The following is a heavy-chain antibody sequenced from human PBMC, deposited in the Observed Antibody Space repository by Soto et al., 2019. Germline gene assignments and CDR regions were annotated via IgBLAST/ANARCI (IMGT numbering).Heavy chain of an antibody. J-gene: IGHJ5*02. V-gene: IGHV6-1*01. CDR1: VYSVSSNTAS. CDR3: AKGDNLGPNDGYAFEP. CDR2: TYFRSKWYN. Sequence: SQTLSLTCAISVYSVSSNTASWSWIIQSPSRGLEWLGRTYFRSKWYNDYAVSVKSRIIINPDTSNNQFSLQLNSVTPEDTAVYFCAKGDNLGPNDGYAFEPWGQTIMVNVSS. D-gene: IGHD5-12*01.